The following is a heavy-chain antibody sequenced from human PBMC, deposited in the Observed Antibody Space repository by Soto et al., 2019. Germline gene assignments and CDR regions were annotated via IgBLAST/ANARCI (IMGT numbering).Heavy chain of an antibody. J-gene: IGHJ3*02. CDR1: GFTFSSYA. CDR2: ISGSGGST. CDR3: AKTLTYYDFWSRSPDAFDI. V-gene: IGHV3-23*01. Sequence: GGSLRLSCAASGFTFSSYAMSWVRQAPGKGLEWVSAISGSGGSTYYADSVKGRFTISRDNSKNTLYLQMNSLRAEDTAVYYCAKTLTYYDFWSRSPDAFDICGQRTMVTVSS. D-gene: IGHD3-3*01.